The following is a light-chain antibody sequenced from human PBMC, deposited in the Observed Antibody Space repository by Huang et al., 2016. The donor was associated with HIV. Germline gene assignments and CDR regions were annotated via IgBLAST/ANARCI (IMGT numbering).Light chain of an antibody. CDR1: RSVSSN. J-gene: IGKJ4*01. Sequence: IVMTQSPATLSVSPGERVTVSCRANRSVSSNLAWYQQRPGQAPRLLIDGSSTRAPGIPARFSGRGSGTDFSLTISSLQSEDFALYYCQQYNNWLLSFGGGTRVDI. V-gene: IGKV3-15*01. CDR2: GSS. CDR3: QQYNNWLLS.